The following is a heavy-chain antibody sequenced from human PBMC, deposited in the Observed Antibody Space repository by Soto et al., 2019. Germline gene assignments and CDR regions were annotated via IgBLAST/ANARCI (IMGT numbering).Heavy chain of an antibody. CDR1: GGSFSGYH. D-gene: IGHD5-12*01. CDR2: INHSGST. Sequence: SETLSLTCAVYGGSFSGYHWSWIRQPPGKGLEWIGEINHSGSTNYNPSLKSRVTISVDTSKNQFSLKLSSVTAADTAVYYCARGVATVVTSYFDYWGQGTLVTVSS. V-gene: IGHV4-34*01. J-gene: IGHJ4*02. CDR3: ARGVATVVTSYFDY.